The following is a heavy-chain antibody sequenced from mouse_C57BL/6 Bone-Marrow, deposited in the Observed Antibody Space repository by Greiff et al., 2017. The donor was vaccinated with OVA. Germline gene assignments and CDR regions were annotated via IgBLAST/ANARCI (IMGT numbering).Heavy chain of an antibody. J-gene: IGHJ4*01. Sequence: EVQLVESGGGLVKPGGSLHLSCAASGFTFSDYGIHWFRQAPEKGLEWVAYISSVSSTIYYADTVKGRFTISRDNAKNTLFLQMTSLRSVDTAMYYCASEYYGTSAMDYWSQGTSVTVSS. D-gene: IGHD1-1*01. CDR1: GFTFSDYG. CDR3: ASEYYGTSAMDY. V-gene: IGHV5-17*01. CDR2: ISSVSSTI.